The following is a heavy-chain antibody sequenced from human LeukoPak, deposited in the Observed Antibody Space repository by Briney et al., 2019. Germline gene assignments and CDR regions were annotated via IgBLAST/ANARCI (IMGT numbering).Heavy chain of an antibody. J-gene: IGHJ5*02. V-gene: IGHV4-34*01. CDR2: INHSGST. Sequence: PSETLSLTCAVYGGSFSGYYWSWIRQPPGKGLEWIGEINHSGSTNYNPSLKSRVTISVDTSKNQFSLKLSSVTAADTAVYYCARVRPLGVRGVRWFDPWGQGTLVTVSS. CDR3: ARVRPLGVRGVRWFDP. D-gene: IGHD3-10*01. CDR1: GGSFSGYY.